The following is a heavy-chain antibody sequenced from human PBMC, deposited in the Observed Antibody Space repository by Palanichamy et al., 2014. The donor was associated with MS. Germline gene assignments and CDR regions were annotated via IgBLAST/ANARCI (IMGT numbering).Heavy chain of an antibody. CDR3: ARGGLYSSGWYPRYYFDY. CDR1: WVLQWLL. CDR2: INHSGST. J-gene: IGHJ4*02. Sequence: QVQLQQWGGRTVEAFGDPVPHLRCLWWVLQWLLLELDPPAPRKGLEWIGEINHSGSTNYNPFLKSRVTISVDTSKNQFSLKLSSVTAADTAVYYCARGGLYSSGWYPRYYFDYWGQGTLVTVSS. D-gene: IGHD6-19*01. V-gene: IGHV4-34*01.